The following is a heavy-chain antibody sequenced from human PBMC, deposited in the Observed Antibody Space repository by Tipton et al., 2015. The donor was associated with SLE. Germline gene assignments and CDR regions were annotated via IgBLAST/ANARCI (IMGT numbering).Heavy chain of an antibody. CDR3: AKGPYQPPLDYYFYYGMDV. D-gene: IGHD2-2*01. CDR1: GFTFSSYA. Sequence: SLRLSCAASGFTFSSYAMSWVRQAPGRGLEWVSVIYSGGSSTYYADSVKGRFTISRDNSKNTLYLQMNSLRAEDTAVYYCAKGPYQPPLDYYFYYGMDVWGQGTTVTVSS. J-gene: IGHJ6*02. V-gene: IGHV3-23*03. CDR2: IYSGGSST.